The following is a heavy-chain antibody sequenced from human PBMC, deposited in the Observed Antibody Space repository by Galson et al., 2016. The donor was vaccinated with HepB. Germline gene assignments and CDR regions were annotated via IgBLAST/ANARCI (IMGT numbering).Heavy chain of an antibody. Sequence: SLRLSCAASGFAFSNAWMNWVRQAPGKGLEWVGRIKSKTEGGTTDYAAPLKGRFTISRDDSKNTLYLQLNSLKTEDTAVYYRTTDGDLAGSSSGWSRDWGQGTLVTVSS. D-gene: IGHD6-19*01. J-gene: IGHJ4*02. CDR3: TTDGDLAGSSSGWSRD. CDR1: GFAFSNAW. CDR2: IKSKTEGGTT. V-gene: IGHV3-15*07.